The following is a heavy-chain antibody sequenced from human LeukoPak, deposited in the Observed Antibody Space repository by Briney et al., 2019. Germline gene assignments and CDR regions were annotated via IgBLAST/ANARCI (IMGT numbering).Heavy chain of an antibody. CDR1: GGSFRSSSYY. J-gene: IGHJ4*02. Sequence: PSETLSLTCTVSGGSFRSSSYYWGWIRQTPGKGLEWIGCIYYSGSTYYNPSLKSRVTISVDTSKNQFSLKVSSVTAADTAVYYCARVDDSSVIDYWGQGTLVTVSS. CDR2: IYYSGST. CDR3: ARVDDSSVIDY. D-gene: IGHD3-22*01. V-gene: IGHV4-39*07.